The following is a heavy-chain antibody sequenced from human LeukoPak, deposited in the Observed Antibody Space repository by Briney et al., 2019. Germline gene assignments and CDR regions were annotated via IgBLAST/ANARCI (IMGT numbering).Heavy chain of an antibody. D-gene: IGHD5-18*01. CDR2: INTNTGNP. CDR1: GYTFASYA. J-gene: IGHJ5*02. Sequence: ASVKVSCKASGYTFASYAMNWVRQAPGQGLEWMGWINTNTGNPTYAQGFTGRFVFSLDTSVSTAYLQISSLKAEDTAVYYCARTPTAMVHSWFDPWGQGTLVTVSS. CDR3: ARTPTAMVHSWFDP. V-gene: IGHV7-4-1*02.